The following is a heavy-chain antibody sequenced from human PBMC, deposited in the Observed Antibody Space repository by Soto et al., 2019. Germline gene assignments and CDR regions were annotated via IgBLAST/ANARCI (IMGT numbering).Heavy chain of an antibody. Sequence: SETLSLTCAVSGGSISSGGYSWSWIRQPPGKGLEWIGYIYHSGSTYYNPSLKSRVTISVDRSKNQFSLKLSSVTAADTAVYYCARAVVVVVAAGPGDAFDIWGQGTPVTVS. V-gene: IGHV4-30-2*01. CDR2: IYHSGST. CDR3: ARAVVVVVAAGPGDAFDI. D-gene: IGHD2-15*01. J-gene: IGHJ3*02. CDR1: GGSISSGGYS.